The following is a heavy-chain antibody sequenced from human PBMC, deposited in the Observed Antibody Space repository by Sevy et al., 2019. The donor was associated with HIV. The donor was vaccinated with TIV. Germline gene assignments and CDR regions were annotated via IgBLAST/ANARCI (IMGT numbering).Heavy chain of an antibody. J-gene: IGHJ3*02. V-gene: IGHV3-66*02. D-gene: IGHD3-16*02. CDR1: GFTVSSNY. Sequence: GGSLRLSCAAAGFTVSSNYMNWVRQAPGKGLEWVSIIYTDGSTYYADSVKGRFIIFRDNSKNTLYLQMSRLRANDTAVYFCARDPGDLSVGRGAFDIWGQGTVVTVSS. CDR3: ARDPGDLSVGRGAFDI. CDR2: IYTDGST.